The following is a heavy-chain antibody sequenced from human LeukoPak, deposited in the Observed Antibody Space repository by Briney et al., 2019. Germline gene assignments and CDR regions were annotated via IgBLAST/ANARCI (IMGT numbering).Heavy chain of an antibody. Sequence: GASVKVSCKASGYTFTHYYIHWVRQAPGQGLEWMGMIVPSSGSTSYAQKFLGRVTMTRDTSTTTVYMELSGLRSDDTAVYYCAREGAAAANDYWGQGTLVTVSS. V-gene: IGHV1-46*01. CDR3: AREGAAAANDY. D-gene: IGHD6-13*01. CDR1: GYTFTHYY. CDR2: IVPSSGST. J-gene: IGHJ4*02.